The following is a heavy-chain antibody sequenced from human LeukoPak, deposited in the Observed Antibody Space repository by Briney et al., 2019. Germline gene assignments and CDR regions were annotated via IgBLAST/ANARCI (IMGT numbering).Heavy chain of an antibody. CDR3: ARGRPGSGWSFDY. CDR2: INPSGGTT. V-gene: IGHV1-46*01. Sequence: GTSVKVSCKTSGYTCTTYYMHWVRQAPGQGLEWMGIINPSGGTTNYAQKFQGRVTMTRDTSTTTLYMELSSLRSEDTAVYYCARGRPGSGWSFDYWGQGTLVTVSS. J-gene: IGHJ4*02. CDR1: GYTCTTYY. D-gene: IGHD6-19*01.